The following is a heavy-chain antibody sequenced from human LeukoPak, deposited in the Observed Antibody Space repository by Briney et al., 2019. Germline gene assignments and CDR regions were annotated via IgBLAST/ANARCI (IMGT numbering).Heavy chain of an antibody. D-gene: IGHD6-6*01. CDR1: GYTFTSCV. CDR3: ARLAARGGVFGS. J-gene: IGHJ5*02. V-gene: IGHV1-18*01. CDR2: ISAYNGNT. Sequence: ASVKVSCKASGYTFTSCVISWVRQAPGQGLEWMGWISAYNGNTNYAQKLQGRVTMTTDTSTSTAYMELRSLRSDDTAVYYCARLAARGGVFGSWGQGTLVTVSS.